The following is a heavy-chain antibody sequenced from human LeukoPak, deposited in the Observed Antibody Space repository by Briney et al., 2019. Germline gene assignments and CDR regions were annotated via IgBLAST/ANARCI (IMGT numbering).Heavy chain of an antibody. CDR2: ISYDGSNK. Sequence: GGSLRLSCAASGLTFSSYGMHWVRQAPGKGLEWVAVISYDGSNKYYADSVKGRFTISRDNSKNTLYLQMNSLRAEDTAVYYCAKGELRYFDWLNYWGQGTLVTVSS. V-gene: IGHV3-30*18. D-gene: IGHD3-9*01. CDR1: GLTFSSYG. CDR3: AKGELRYFDWLNY. J-gene: IGHJ4*02.